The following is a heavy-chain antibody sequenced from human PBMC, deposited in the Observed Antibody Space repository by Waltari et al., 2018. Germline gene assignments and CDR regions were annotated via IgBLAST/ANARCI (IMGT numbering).Heavy chain of an antibody. CDR1: GFTFNNYA. V-gene: IGHV3-23*01. D-gene: IGHD3-22*01. CDR2: LSGSDGST. J-gene: IGHJ3*01. Sequence: EVQLLESGGGLVQPGGSLRVSCAASGFTFNNYAMSWVRQAPGKGLEWVSALSGSDGSTYYADSVKGRFTISRDNSKNTLYLHMNSLRAEDTAVYYCAKEGYFYDSSSYPDAFDVWGQGTMVIVSS. CDR3: AKEGYFYDSSSYPDAFDV.